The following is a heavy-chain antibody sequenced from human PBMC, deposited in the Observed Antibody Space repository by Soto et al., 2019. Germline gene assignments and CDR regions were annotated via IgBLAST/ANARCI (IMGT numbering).Heavy chain of an antibody. CDR1: GGTFSSYT. CDR3: ARDGGSVTHYYHLDV. Sequence: SVKVSCKASGGTFSSYTISWVRQAPGQGLEWMGRIIPILGIANYAQKFQGRVTITADKSTSTAYMELSSLRSEDTAVYYCARDGGSVTHYYHLDVWGKGTTVTGSS. D-gene: IGHD4-17*01. J-gene: IGHJ6*03. CDR2: IIPILGIA. V-gene: IGHV1-69*04.